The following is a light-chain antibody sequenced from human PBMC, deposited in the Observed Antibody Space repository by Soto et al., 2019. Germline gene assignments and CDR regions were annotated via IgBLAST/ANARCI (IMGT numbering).Light chain of an antibody. CDR2: DAS. CDR3: QQYEDIPIT. CDR1: QSISSW. Sequence: DIQMTQSPSTLSASVGDRVTITCRASQSISSWLAWYQQKPGKAPRLLIYDASNLETGVPSRFSGSGSGRDFTFTISILQPEDIATYYCQQYEDIPITFGQGTRLEIK. J-gene: IGKJ5*01. V-gene: IGKV1-33*01.